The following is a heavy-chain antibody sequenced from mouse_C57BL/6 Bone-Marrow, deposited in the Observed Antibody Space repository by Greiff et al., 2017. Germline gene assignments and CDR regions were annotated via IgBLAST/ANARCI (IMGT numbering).Heavy chain of an antibody. CDR3: ARREDYGNFAMDY. CDR1: GYTFTDYY. CDR2: INPYNGGT. Sequence: VQLQQSGPVLVKPGASVKMSCKASGYTFTDYYMNWVKQSHGQSLEWIGVINPYNGGTSYNQKFKGKATLTVDKSSSTAYMELNSLTSEDSAVYFCARREDYGNFAMDYWGQGTSVTVSS. D-gene: IGHD1-1*02. V-gene: IGHV1-19*01. J-gene: IGHJ4*01.